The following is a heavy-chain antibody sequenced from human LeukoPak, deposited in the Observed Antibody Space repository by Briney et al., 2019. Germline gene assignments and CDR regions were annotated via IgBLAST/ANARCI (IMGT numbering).Heavy chain of an antibody. CDR1: GFTVSSNY. D-gene: IGHD6-6*01. J-gene: IGHJ4*02. CDR2: IYTGGTT. V-gene: IGHV3-66*01. Sequence: SGGSLRLSCAASGFTVSSNYMSWVRQAPGKGLEWVSVIYTGGTTHYADSLKDRFTISRDDSINTLYLQMNSLRAEDTAVYYCARDSSSYYFDYWGQGTLVTVSS. CDR3: ARDSSSYYFDY.